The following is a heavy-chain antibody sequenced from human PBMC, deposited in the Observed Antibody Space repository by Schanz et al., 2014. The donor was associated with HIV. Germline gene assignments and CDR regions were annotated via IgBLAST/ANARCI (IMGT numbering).Heavy chain of an antibody. CDR3: AKKREDYFDRNDYYFDY. CDR2: ISKDGSDK. J-gene: IGHJ4*02. CDR1: GFTFSKYG. D-gene: IGHD3-22*01. Sequence: QVQLVESGGGVVQPGRSPTLSCAASGFTFSKYGMHWVRQAPGKGLEWVAAISKDGSDKYYTDSVKGRFTISRDNSKNTLYLQMDSLRAEDTAVYYCAKKREDYFDRNDYYFDYWGQGTLVTVSS. V-gene: IGHV3-30*18.